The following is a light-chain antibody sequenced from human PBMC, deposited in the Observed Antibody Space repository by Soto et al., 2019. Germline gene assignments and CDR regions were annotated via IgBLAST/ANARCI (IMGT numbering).Light chain of an antibody. CDR1: QSVSSNN. CDR3: QQYVSSPWA. J-gene: IGKJ1*01. Sequence: EIVLTQSPGALSLSPLERATLSFMASQSVSSNNLVWYQQKPGQAPRLLIYGASYRAAGIPDRFSGSGSGTDFTLTISRLEPEDFAVYYCQQYVSSPWAFGQGTKVDIK. V-gene: IGKV3-20*01. CDR2: GAS.